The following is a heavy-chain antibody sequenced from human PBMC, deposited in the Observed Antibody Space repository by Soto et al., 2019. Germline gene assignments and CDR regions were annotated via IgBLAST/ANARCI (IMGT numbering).Heavy chain of an antibody. V-gene: IGHV4-39*01. J-gene: IGHJ5*01. CDR3: ARVSSGWYNWFDS. D-gene: IGHD6-19*01. CDR2: IYYSGST. CDR1: GGSISSSSYY. Sequence: SETLSLTCTVSGGSISSSSYYWGWIRQPPGKGLEWIGSIYYSGSTYYNPSLKSRVTISVDTSKNQFSLKLSSVTAADTAVYYCARVSSGWYNWFDSWGQGTLVTVSS.